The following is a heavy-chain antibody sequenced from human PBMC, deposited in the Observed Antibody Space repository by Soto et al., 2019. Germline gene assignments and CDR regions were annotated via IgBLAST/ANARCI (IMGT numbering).Heavy chain of an antibody. V-gene: IGHV3-33*01. CDR3: ARLDVETLDY. J-gene: IGHJ4*02. CDR1: GFTFSTYG. CDR2: TWFDGRKE. Sequence: GGSLRLSCAASGFTFSTYGMHWVRQAPGKGLEWVGSTWFDGRKEHYADYVEGRFTISRDNSEDMLYLHMNSLRVEDTAVYYCARLDVETLDYWGQGTLVTVSS.